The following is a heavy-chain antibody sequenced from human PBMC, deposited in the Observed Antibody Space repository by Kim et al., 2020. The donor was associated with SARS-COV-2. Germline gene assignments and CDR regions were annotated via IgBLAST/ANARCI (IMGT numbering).Heavy chain of an antibody. J-gene: IGHJ4*02. CDR2: A. V-gene: IGHV1-69*01. D-gene: IGHD6-19*01. CDR3: AMGGSGWPVDY. Sequence: ANYAQKFQGRGTLPADESTSTAYMELSSLRSEDTAVYYCAMGGSGWPVDYWGQGTLVTVSS.